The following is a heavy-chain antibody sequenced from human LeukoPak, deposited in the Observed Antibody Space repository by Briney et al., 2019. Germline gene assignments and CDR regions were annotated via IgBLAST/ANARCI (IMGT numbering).Heavy chain of an antibody. Sequence: SETLSLTCAVYGGPFSGYYWSWIRQPPGKGLEWIGEINHSGSTNYNPPLKSRVTISVDTSKNQFSLKLSSVTAADTAVYYCARGMGRWDRRGYSYGPYRGNFDYWGQGTLVTVSS. CDR3: ARGMGRWDRRGYSYGPYRGNFDY. D-gene: IGHD5-18*01. CDR1: GGPFSGYY. J-gene: IGHJ4*02. CDR2: INHSGST. V-gene: IGHV4-34*01.